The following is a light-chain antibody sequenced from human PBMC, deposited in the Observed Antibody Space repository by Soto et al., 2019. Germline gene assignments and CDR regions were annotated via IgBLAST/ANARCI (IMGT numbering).Light chain of an antibody. V-gene: IGKV3-20*01. CDR1: QSVGTY. J-gene: IGKJ4*01. Sequence: EIVLTQSPGTLCLSPGERATLSCRASQSVGTYLAWYQQKPGQAPRLLMYGASSRATGIPDRFSGSGSGTDFTLTISRLEPDDLAVYYCQQYVSIPLTFGGGTKVDIK. CDR2: GAS. CDR3: QQYVSIPLT.